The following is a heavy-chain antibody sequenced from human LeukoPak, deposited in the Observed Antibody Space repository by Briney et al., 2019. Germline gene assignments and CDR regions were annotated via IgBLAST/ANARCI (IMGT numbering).Heavy chain of an antibody. CDR3: ARRRDLYSGSYYPFDY. J-gene: IGHJ4*02. V-gene: IGHV5-51*01. Sequence: GESLKISCKGSGYSFTSYWIGWVRQMPGKGLEWMGIIYPGDSDTRYGPSFQGQVTISADKSISTAYLQWSSLKASDTAMYYCARRRDLYSGSYYPFDYWGQGTLVTVSS. D-gene: IGHD1-26*01. CDR1: GYSFTSYW. CDR2: IYPGDSDT.